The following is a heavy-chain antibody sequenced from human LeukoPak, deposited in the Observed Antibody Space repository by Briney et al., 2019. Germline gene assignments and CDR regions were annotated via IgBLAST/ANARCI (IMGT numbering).Heavy chain of an antibody. D-gene: IGHD1-1*01. CDR2: IIPSVGIA. Sequence: ASVKVSCTASGGTFGSYAMSWVRPAPGQGLEWMGRIIPSVGIANYAQKFLGRLTLTADKSTSTAYMELSSLRSEDTAIYYCARAINWNPLDYWGQGTLVTVSS. CDR3: ARAINWNPLDY. V-gene: IGHV1-69*04. J-gene: IGHJ4*02. CDR1: GGTFGSYA.